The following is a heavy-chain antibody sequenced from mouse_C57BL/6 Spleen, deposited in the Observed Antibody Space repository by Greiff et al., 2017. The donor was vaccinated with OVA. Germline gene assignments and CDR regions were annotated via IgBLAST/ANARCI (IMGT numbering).Heavy chain of an antibody. V-gene: IGHV1-52*01. CDR2: IDPSDSET. CDR3: ARGMYFDV. CDR1: GYTFTSYW. Sequence: VHVKQPGAELVRPGSSVKLSCKASGYTFTSYWMHWVKQRPIQGLEWIGNIDPSDSETHYNQKFKDKATLTVDKSSSTAYMQLSSLTSEDSAVYYCARGMYFDVWGTGTTVTVSS. J-gene: IGHJ1*03.